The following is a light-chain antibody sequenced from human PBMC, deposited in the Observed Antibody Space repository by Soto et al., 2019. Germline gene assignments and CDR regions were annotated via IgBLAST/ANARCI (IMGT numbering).Light chain of an antibody. CDR3: SSYTSSSPLV. CDR2: EVN. J-gene: IGLJ3*02. V-gene: IGLV2-14*01. CDR1: SSDVGGYNY. Sequence: QSALTQPASVSGSPGQSITISCTGTSSDVGGYNYVSWYQQHPGKAPKLMIYEVNNRPSGVSNRFSGSKSGNTASLTISGLQAEDEAEYYCSSYTSSSPLVLGGGTKLTVL.